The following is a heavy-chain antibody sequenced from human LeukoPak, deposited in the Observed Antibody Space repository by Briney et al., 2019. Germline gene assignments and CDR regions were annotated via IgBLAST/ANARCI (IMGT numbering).Heavy chain of an antibody. CDR1: GFTFSSYG. J-gene: IGHJ4*02. D-gene: IGHD6-13*01. V-gene: IGHV3-21*01. CDR3: ARPPRYGRQNRG. CDR2: ISSSSSYI. Sequence: PGRSLRLSCAASGFTFSSYGMHWVRQAPGKGLEWVSSISSSSSYIYYADSVKGRFTISRDNAKNSLYLQMNSLRAEDTALYYFARPPRYGRQNRGWGQGTLVTVSS.